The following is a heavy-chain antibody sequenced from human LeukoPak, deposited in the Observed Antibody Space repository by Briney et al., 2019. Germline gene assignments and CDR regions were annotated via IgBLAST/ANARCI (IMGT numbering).Heavy chain of an antibody. D-gene: IGHD6-13*01. CDR2: TYYRSKWYN. CDR3: ARGSKGSSPYWYFDL. Sequence: SQTLSLTCAISGDXLSSNSASWNWIRQSPSRGLEWLGRTYYRSKWYNDYSASVKSRITINPDTSKNQLSLHLNSVTAEDTAVYYCARGSKGSSPYWYFDLWGRGTLVTVSS. J-gene: IGHJ2*01. CDR1: GDXLSSNSAS. V-gene: IGHV6-1*01.